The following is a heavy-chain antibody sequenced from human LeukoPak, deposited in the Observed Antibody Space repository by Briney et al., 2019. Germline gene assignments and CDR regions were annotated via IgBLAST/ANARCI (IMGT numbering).Heavy chain of an antibody. CDR2: ITSSGAYI. D-gene: IGHD2-2*01. V-gene: IGHV3-21*04. CDR1: GFTFNYYN. J-gene: IGHJ6*03. CDR3: AKGYCSSTSCYSYYYMDV. Sequence: PGGSLRLSCAASGFTFNYYNMNWVRQAPGKALEWVSYITSSGAYIFYADSVRGRFTISRDNAKNSLYLQMNSLRAEDTALYYCAKGYCSSTSCYSYYYMDVWGKGPTVTISS.